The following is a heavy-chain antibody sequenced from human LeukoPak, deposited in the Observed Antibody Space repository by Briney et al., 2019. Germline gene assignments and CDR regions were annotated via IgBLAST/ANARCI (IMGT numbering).Heavy chain of an antibody. Sequence: ASVKVSCKASGGTFSSYAISWVRQAPGQGLEWMGRIIPILGIANYAQKFQGRVTITADKSTSTAYMELSSLRSEDMAVYYCARDREMDYYYGMDVWGQGTTVTVSS. CDR1: GGTFSSYA. CDR3: ARDREMDYYYGMDV. D-gene: IGHD5-24*01. V-gene: IGHV1-69*04. CDR2: IIPILGIA. J-gene: IGHJ6*02.